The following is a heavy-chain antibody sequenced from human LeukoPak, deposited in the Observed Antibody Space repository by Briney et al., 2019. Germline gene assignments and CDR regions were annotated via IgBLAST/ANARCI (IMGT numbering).Heavy chain of an antibody. CDR1: GYAFTGYY. Sequence: ASVKVSCKASGYAFTGYYMHWVRQAPGQGLEWMGWINPNSGGTNYAQKFQGWVTMTRDTSISTAYMELSRLRSDDTAVYYCARGSHYYDSSGYKGWFDPWGQGTLVTVSS. D-gene: IGHD3-22*01. CDR3: ARGSHYYDSSGYKGWFDP. J-gene: IGHJ5*02. V-gene: IGHV1-2*04. CDR2: INPNSGGT.